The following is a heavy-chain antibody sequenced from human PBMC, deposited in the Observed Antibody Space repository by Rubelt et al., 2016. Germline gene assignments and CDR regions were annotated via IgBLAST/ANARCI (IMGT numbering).Heavy chain of an antibody. CDR3: ARDPADD. Sequence: QVQLVESGGGVVQPGRSLRLSCAASGFTFSSYAMHWVRQAPGKGLEWVAIISFDTFHQYSVASVKGRFSISRDNSKNRQNLQRNSLRPEDTAIYYCARDPADDWGQGTLVTVSS. J-gene: IGHJ4*02. CDR1: GFTFSSYA. CDR2: ISFDTFHQ. V-gene: IGHV3-30*04.